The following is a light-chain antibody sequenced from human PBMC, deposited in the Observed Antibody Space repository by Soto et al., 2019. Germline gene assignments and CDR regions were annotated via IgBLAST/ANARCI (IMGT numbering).Light chain of an antibody. CDR3: QQYGSSSLS. CDR2: GAS. CDR1: QSVSSN. V-gene: IGKV3-20*01. Sequence: EIVLTQSPGTLSLSPGERATLSCRASQSVSSNLAWYQQKPGQAPRLLIYGASRRAPGIPDTFSGSGSGTDFTLTISRLEPEDFAVYYCQQYGSSSLSFGGGTKVDIK. J-gene: IGKJ4*01.